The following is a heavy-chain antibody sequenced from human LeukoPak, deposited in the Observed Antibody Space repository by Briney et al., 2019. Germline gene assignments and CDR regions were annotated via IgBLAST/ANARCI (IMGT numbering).Heavy chain of an antibody. CDR1: EFTFSGFW. CDR2: IRQDGRQT. V-gene: IGHV3-7*01. Sequence: GGSLRLSCAASEFTFSGFWMNWVRQAPGEGLQWVGNIRQDGRQTHYSDAVQGRFTISRDNAQKSLYLQMNSLGPEDTAVYYCAGDGQSSGTFDYWGQGTLVTVSS. CDR3: AGDGQSSGTFDY. D-gene: IGHD3-10*01. J-gene: IGHJ4*02.